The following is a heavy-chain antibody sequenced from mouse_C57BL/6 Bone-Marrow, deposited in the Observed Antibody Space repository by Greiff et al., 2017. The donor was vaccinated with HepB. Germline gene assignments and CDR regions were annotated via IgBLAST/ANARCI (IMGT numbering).Heavy chain of an antibody. CDR3: TYFYDYDDERYYYFDY. D-gene: IGHD2-4*01. CDR2: IDPENGDT. Sequence: EVQLQQSGAELVRPGASVKLSCTASGFNIKDDYMHRVKQRPEQGLEWIGWIDPENGDTEYASKFQGKATITADTSSNTAYLQLSSLTSEDTAVYYCTYFYDYDDERYYYFDYWGQGTTLTVSS. CDR1: GFNIKDDY. J-gene: IGHJ2*01. V-gene: IGHV14-4*01.